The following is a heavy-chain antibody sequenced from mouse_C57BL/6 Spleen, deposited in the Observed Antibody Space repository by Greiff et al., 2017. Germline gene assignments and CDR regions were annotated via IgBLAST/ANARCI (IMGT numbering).Heavy chain of an antibody. CDR3: AREQKYDYGSSYGYFDV. CDR1: GFTFSSYA. J-gene: IGHJ1*03. Sequence: EVQVVESGGGLVKPGGSLKLSCAASGFTFSSYAMSWVRQTPETRLEWVATISDGGSYTYYTDNVKGRFTISRDNTKNNLYLQMHHLKAEDTAMYYWAREQKYDYGSSYGYFDVWGTGTTDTVSS. V-gene: IGHV5-4*01. CDR2: ISDGGSYT. D-gene: IGHD1-1*01.